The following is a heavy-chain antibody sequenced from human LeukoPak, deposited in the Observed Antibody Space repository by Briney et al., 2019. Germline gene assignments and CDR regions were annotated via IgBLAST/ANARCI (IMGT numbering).Heavy chain of an antibody. J-gene: IGHJ4*02. Sequence: GGSPRLSCAASGFTFSGSALHWVRQASGKGLEWVGRRSTANGYATAYAASVKGRFTISRDDSKNTAYLQMDSLKTEDTAVYYCTGNYYGSGIYADFDYWGQGTLVTVSS. CDR2: RSTANGYAT. CDR3: TGNYYGSGIYADFDY. D-gene: IGHD3-10*01. V-gene: IGHV3-73*01. CDR1: GFTFSGSA.